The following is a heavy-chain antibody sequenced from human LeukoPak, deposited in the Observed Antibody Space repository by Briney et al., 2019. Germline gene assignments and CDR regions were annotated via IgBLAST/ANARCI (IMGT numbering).Heavy chain of an antibody. CDR2: INPNSGGT. CDR3: ARFSVLAVAGITDAFDI. CDR1: GYTFTGYY. D-gene: IGHD6-19*01. V-gene: IGHV1-2*02. Sequence: GASVKVSCKASGYTFTGYYMHWVRQAPGQGLEWMGWINPNSGGTNYAQKFQGRVTMTRDTSISTAYMELSRLRSDDTAVYYCARFSVLAVAGITDAFDIWGQGTMVTVSS. J-gene: IGHJ3*02.